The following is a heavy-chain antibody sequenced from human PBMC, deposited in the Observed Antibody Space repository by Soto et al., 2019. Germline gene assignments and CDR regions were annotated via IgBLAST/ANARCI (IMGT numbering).Heavy chain of an antibody. D-gene: IGHD6-13*01. CDR1: GGTFSSYA. J-gene: IGHJ6*02. V-gene: IGHV1-69*13. Sequence: ASVKVSCKASGGTFSSYAISWVRQAPGQGLEWTGGIIPIFGTANYAQKFQGRVTITADESTSTAYMELSSLRSEDTAVYYCARVGNEGQQLGTDYYHHYVMDVWGQGTTVTVSS. CDR3: ARVGNEGQQLGTDYYHHYVMDV. CDR2: IIPIFGTA.